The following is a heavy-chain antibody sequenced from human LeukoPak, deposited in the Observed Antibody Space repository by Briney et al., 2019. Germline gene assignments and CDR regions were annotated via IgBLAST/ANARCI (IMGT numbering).Heavy chain of an antibody. D-gene: IGHD3-3*01. V-gene: IGHV4-61*02. CDR2: IYTSGST. J-gene: IGHJ3*02. Sequence: SETLSLICTVSGGSISSGSYYWSWIRQPAGKGLEWIGRIYTSGSTNYNPSLKSRVTISVDTSKNQFSLKLSSVTAADTAVYYCARDRIYDFWSGSTLGAFDIWGQGTMVTVSS. CDR3: ARDRIYDFWSGSTLGAFDI. CDR1: GGSISSGSYY.